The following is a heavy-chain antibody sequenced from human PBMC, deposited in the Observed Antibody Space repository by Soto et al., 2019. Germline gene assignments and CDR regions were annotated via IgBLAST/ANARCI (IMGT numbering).Heavy chain of an antibody. CDR2: IYHMGGT. V-gene: IGHV4-59*03. Sequence: SETLSLTCTVCGASINSAYWSSIRQPPGQGMERIGYIYHMGGTDYNPSLKSRVTISIDKSKNQFSLNLISVTAADTAVYFCARCTYKSGVNWFDLWGQGTQVTVSS. J-gene: IGHJ5*02. CDR3: ARCTYKSGVNWFDL. D-gene: IGHD2-8*01. CDR1: GASINSAY.